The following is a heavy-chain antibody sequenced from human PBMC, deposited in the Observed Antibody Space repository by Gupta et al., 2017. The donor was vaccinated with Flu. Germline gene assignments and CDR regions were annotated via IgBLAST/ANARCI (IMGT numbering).Heavy chain of an antibody. D-gene: IGHD2-15*01. Sequence: EVQLVESGGGLVQPGGSLRLSCAASGFTFSRYWMHWVRQAPGKGLVWVSRINSDGGSSSHADSVKGRFTISRDNAKNALYLKMNRLRAEDTAVYYCARDLVVSGPKNWFDPWGQGTLVTVP. CDR2: INSDGGSS. CDR3: ARDLVVSGPKNWFDP. CDR1: GFTFSRYW. J-gene: IGHJ5*02. V-gene: IGHV3-74*01.